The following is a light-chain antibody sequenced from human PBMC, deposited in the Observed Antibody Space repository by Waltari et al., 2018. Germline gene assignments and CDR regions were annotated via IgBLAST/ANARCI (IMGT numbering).Light chain of an antibody. CDR3: QQYNYFSRT. J-gene: IGKJ1*01. CDR1: QPINTW. CDR2: KAS. V-gene: IGKV1-5*03. Sequence: DIQMTQSPSTLSASVGDRVTITCRADQPINTWLAWYQQKPGKAPKLLIYKASTLERGFPSRFSGSGSGTEFTLTISSLQPDDFATYYCQQYNYFSRTFGQGTKVEVK.